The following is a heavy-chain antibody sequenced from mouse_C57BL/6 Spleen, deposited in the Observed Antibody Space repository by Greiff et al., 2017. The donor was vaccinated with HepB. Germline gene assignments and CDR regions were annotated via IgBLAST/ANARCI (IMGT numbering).Heavy chain of an antibody. D-gene: IGHD1-1*01. V-gene: IGHV1-7*01. CDR2: INPSSGYT. Sequence: VQLVESGAELAKPGASVKLSCKASGYTFTSYWMHWVKQRPGQGLEWIGYINPSSGYTKYNQKFKDKATLTADKSSSTAYMQLSSLTYEDSAVYYCASRTLTTVVNYAMDYWGQGTSVTVSS. CDR3: ASRTLTTVVNYAMDY. J-gene: IGHJ4*01. CDR1: GYTFTSYW.